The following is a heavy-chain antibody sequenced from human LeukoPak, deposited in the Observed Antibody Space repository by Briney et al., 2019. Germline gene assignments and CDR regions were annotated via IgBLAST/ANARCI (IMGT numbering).Heavy chain of an antibody. D-gene: IGHD5-12*01. CDR1: GGSISSSSYY. CDR2: IYYSGST. Sequence: SETLSLTCTVSGGSISSSSYYWGWIRQPPGKGLEWIGSIYYSGSTYYNSSLKSRVTISVDTSKNQFSLKLSSVTAADTAVYYCARQIRRGSGYDWNWFDPWGQGTLVTVSS. J-gene: IGHJ5*02. CDR3: ARQIRRGSGYDWNWFDP. V-gene: IGHV4-39*01.